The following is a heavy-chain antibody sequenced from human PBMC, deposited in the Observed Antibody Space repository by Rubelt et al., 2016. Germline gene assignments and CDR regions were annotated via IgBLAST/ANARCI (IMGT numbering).Heavy chain of an antibody. D-gene: IGHD3-22*01. Sequence: QVQLQQWGAGLLKPSATLSLTCAVSGGSFSGYYWSWIRQPPGKGLEWIGEINHSGSTNYNPSLKSRVTISVGTSKSQFSLRLSLGTAADTAVYYCARGKEGLGVTMMDYWGQGTLVTVSS. CDR3: ARGKEGLGVTMMDY. J-gene: IGHJ4*02. CDR1: GGSFSGYY. CDR2: INHSGST. V-gene: IGHV4-34*01.